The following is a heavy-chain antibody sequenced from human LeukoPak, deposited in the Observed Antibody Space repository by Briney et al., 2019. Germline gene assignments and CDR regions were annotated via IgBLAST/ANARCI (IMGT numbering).Heavy chain of an antibody. Sequence: SETLSLTCTVSGGSISSYYWSWIRQSPGKALEWIGYIYYSGSTNYNPSLKSRVTISVDTSKNQFSLRLSSVTATDTAMYYCAKSGGYGLIDYWGQGTLVTVSS. J-gene: IGHJ4*02. CDR2: IYYSGST. D-gene: IGHD1-26*01. V-gene: IGHV4-59*08. CDR3: AKSGGYGLIDY. CDR1: GGSISSYY.